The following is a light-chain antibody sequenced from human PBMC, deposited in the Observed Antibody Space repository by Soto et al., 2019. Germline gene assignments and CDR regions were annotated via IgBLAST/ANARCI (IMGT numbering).Light chain of an antibody. V-gene: IGKV3-20*01. J-gene: IGKJ1*01. Sequence: EIVVTQSPAALSVSPGERATLSCRASQSIGGNLAWYQQKPGQAPRLLIYGASSRATGIPDRFSGSGSGTDFTLTISRLEPEDFAVYYCQQYGSSRTFGQGTKVDIK. CDR2: GAS. CDR1: QSIGGN. CDR3: QQYGSSRT.